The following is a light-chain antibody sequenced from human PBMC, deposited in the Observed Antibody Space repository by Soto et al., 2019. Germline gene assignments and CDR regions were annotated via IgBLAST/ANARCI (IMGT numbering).Light chain of an antibody. Sequence: QSVLTQSPSASGTPGQRVTISCSGSSSSFKTNSVQWFQQLPGTAPKLLIHNNNQRPSGVPDRFSGSKSGTSASLAISGLQSEDEGDYYCATWDASLGWVFGGETKLTVL. V-gene: IGLV1-44*01. J-gene: IGLJ3*02. CDR3: ATWDASLGWV. CDR2: NNN. CDR1: SSSFKTNS.